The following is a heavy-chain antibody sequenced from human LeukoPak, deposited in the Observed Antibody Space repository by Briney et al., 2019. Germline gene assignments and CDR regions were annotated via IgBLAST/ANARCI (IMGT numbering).Heavy chain of an antibody. V-gene: IGHV4-4*02. D-gene: IGHD6-6*01. CDR3: TRFRSDSIAARAFFDY. J-gene: IGHJ4*02. CDR1: GGSISSSNW. CDR2: IYHSGST. Sequence: PSGTLSLTCAVSGGSISSSNWWSWIRQPPGKGLEWIGEIYHSGSTNYNPSLKSRVTISVDRSKTQFSLKLSSVTAADTAVYYCTRFRSDSIAARAFFDYWGQGTLVTVSS.